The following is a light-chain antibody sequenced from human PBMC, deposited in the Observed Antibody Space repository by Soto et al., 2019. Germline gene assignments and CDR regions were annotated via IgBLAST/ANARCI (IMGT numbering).Light chain of an antibody. CDR3: SSFSSNTTLYV. V-gene: IGLV2-14*01. CDR2: EVS. Sequence: QSALTQPASVSGSPGQSITISCTGTSSDVGGYKYVSWYQHHADKAPKLMIYEVSNRPSVVSNRFSGSKSGNTASLTIYGLQAEDEADYYGSSFSSNTTLYVFGTGTQLTVL. CDR1: SSDVGGYKY. J-gene: IGLJ1*01.